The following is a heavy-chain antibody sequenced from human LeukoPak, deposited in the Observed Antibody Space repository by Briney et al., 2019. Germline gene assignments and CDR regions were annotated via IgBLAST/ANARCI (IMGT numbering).Heavy chain of an antibody. CDR3: ATGANRGVIAQSLDY. V-gene: IGHV3-15*01. J-gene: IGHJ4*02. CDR2: IKSESDGGTT. Sequence: GGSLRLSCAASGFTFTNAWMGWVRHAPGKGLEWVGRIKSESDGGTTDYAAPVKGRFTISRDDSENMLYLQLNSLKTEDTAVYYCATGANRGVIAQSLDYWGQGTLVTVSS. D-gene: IGHD3-10*01. CDR1: GFTFTNAW.